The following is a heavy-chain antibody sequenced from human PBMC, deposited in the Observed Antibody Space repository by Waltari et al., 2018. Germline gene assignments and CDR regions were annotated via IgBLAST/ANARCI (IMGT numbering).Heavy chain of an antibody. J-gene: IGHJ5*02. D-gene: IGHD2-21*02. CDR3: ERGGGGDWEWFDP. V-gene: IGHV4-59*01. Sequence: QVQLQESGPSLLKPSETLSLICTVSGGSISGFYWSWVRQPPGKGLDWIGYIYSTGSTNFNPALKSRVTISVYTSKNQVSLKLSSVTAADTAVYYCERGGGGDWEWFDPWGQGTLVTVSS. CDR2: IYSTGST. CDR1: GGSISGFY.